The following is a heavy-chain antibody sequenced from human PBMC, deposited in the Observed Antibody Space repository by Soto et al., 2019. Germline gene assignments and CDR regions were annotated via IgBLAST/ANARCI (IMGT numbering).Heavy chain of an antibody. D-gene: IGHD3-10*01. CDR1: GGSISSGDYY. CDR3: ATFGVIGEPFDY. Sequence: QVQLQESGPGLVKPSQTLSLTCTVSGGSISSGDYYWSWIRQPPGKGLEWIGYIYYSGSTYYNPSLKSRVTLSLDTPSNQFSLGLSSLTAADTAVYYCATFGVIGEPFDYWGQGSLVTVSS. CDR2: IYYSGST. V-gene: IGHV4-30-4*01. J-gene: IGHJ4*02.